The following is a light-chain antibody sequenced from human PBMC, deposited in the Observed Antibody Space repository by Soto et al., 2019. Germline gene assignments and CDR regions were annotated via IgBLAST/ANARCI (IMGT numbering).Light chain of an antibody. CDR2: DAS. CDR3: QQYHYWWT. J-gene: IGKJ1*01. V-gene: IGKV3-15*01. Sequence: EIVMTQSTATLSVSPGETATLSCRASQSISSHLAWYQQKPGQAPRLLMHDASARATGIPARFSGSGSGTEFTLTISSLQSEDFAVYYCQQYHYWWTFGQGTKVEIK. CDR1: QSISSH.